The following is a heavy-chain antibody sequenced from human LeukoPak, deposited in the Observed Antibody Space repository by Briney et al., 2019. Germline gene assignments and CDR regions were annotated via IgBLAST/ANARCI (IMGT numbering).Heavy chain of an antibody. J-gene: IGHJ4*02. V-gene: IGHV3-64*01. CDR1: GFTFSSFA. CDR2: ISSNGGST. Sequence: GGSLRLSCAASGFTFSSFAMHWVRQAPGKGLEYVSAISSNGGSTYYANSVKGRFTISRDNSKNTLYLQMGSLRAEDMAVYYCARSSYGSGDYWGQGTLVTVSS. D-gene: IGHD3-10*01. CDR3: ARSSYGSGDY.